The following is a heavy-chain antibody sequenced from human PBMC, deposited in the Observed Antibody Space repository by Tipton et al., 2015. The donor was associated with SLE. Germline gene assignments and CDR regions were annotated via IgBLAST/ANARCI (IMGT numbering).Heavy chain of an antibody. CDR1: GFNFRRHW. D-gene: IGHD5-18*01. J-gene: IGHJ4*02. V-gene: IGHV3-74*01. CDR2: MNSDGSNV. CDR3: VRESDTAFDY. Sequence: SLRLSCAASGFNFRRHWMDWVRQVPGKGLVWLSRMNSDGSNVFYADSVMGRSTISRDNAKNTVYLQMNSLRAEDSALYYCVRESDTAFDYWGQGTLVSVSS.